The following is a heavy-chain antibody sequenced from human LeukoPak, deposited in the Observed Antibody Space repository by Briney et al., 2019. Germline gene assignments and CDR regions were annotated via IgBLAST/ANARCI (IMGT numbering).Heavy chain of an antibody. D-gene: IGHD4-11*01. CDR1: GGSISSGGYS. V-gene: IGHV4-30-2*01. CDR2: IYHSGST. Sequence: SQTLSLTCAVSGGSISSGGYSWSWIRQPPGTGLEWIGYIYHSGSTYYNPSLKSRVTLSVDRSKNQFSLKLSSVTAADTAVYYCASSDYSNYPPRVDVWGQGTTVTVSS. CDR3: ASSDYSNYPPRVDV. J-gene: IGHJ6*02.